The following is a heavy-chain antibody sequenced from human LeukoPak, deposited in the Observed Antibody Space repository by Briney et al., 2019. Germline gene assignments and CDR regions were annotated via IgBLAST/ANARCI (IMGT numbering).Heavy chain of an antibody. CDR1: GDSISSSSYY. D-gene: IGHD3-3*01. J-gene: IGHJ4*02. Sequence: SETLSLTCTVSGDSISSSSYYWGWIRQPPGKGLEWIGSIYYSGSTYYNPSLKSRVTISVDTSKNQFSLKLSSVTAADTAVYYCARDYYDFWSGYSYYFDYWGQGTLVTVSS. CDR2: IYYSGST. V-gene: IGHV4-39*01. CDR3: ARDYYDFWSGYSYYFDY.